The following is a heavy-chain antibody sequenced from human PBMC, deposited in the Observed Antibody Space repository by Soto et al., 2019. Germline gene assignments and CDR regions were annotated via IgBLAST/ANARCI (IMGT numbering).Heavy chain of an antibody. CDR1: GGTFSSY. Sequence: QVQLVQSGAEVTKPGSSVKVSCKASGGTFSSYISWVRQAPGQGLEWMGRIIPILGIANYAQKFQGKVTITADKSTSTAYMELSSLRSEDTAVYYCANLATADTLDYWGQGTLVTVSS. D-gene: IGHD6-13*01. J-gene: IGHJ4*02. V-gene: IGHV1-69*02. CDR2: IIPILGIA. CDR3: ANLATADTLDY.